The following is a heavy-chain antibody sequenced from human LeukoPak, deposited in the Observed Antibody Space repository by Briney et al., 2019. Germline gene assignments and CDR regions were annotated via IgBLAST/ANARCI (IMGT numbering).Heavy chain of an antibody. J-gene: IGHJ3*02. Sequence: SETLSLTCTVSGGSISSYYWSWIRQPPGKGLEWIGHIYYSGSTNSNPSLKSRVTISVDTSKNQFSLKLSSVTAADTAVYYCARVRRPSDAFNIWGQGTMVTVSS. CDR3: ARVRRPSDAFNI. CDR1: GGSISSYY. CDR2: IYYSGST. V-gene: IGHV4-59*01.